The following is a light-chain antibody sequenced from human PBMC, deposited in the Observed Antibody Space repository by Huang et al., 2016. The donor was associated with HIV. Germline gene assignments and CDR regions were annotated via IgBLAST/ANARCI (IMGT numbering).Light chain of an antibody. CDR1: QSVSSN. CDR2: GAS. CDR3: QQYNNWPPIT. J-gene: IGKJ5*01. Sequence: EIVMTQSPATLSVSPGERATLSCRASQSVSSNLAWYQQKPGQAPRLLIYGASTRAPGSPATFSGSGSGTEFTLTISSLQSEDFAVYYCQQYNNWPPITFGQGTRLEIK. V-gene: IGKV3-15*01.